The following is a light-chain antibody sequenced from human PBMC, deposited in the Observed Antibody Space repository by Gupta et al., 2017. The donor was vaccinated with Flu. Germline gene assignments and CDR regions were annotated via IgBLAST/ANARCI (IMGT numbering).Light chain of an antibody. CDR1: QDISNY. CDR3: QRYEELRHT. V-gene: IGKV1-33*01. CDR2: DAA. J-gene: IGKJ4*01. Sequence: DIQMTQSPSSLSASIGDRVTITCQASQDISNYVNWYQQKPGEAPKLLIYDAANLEAGVPSRFSGSGSATEFTFTIGILQPEDFATYYFQRYEELRHTCGGGTKMEVK.